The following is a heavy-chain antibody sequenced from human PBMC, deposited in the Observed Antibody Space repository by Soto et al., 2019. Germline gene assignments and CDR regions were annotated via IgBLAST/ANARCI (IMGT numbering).Heavy chain of an antibody. Sequence: PGGSLRLTCAASGCTFNTYGMHWVRQAPGKGPEWVAVISSDGNEKYYADSVKGRFTISRDNSKNTLYLQMNSPRVEDTAVYYFTNGNDRLSDWGQGTLVTVSS. CDR3: TNGNDRLSD. D-gene: IGHD1-1*01. CDR1: GCTFNTYG. J-gene: IGHJ4*02. CDR2: ISSDGNEK. V-gene: IGHV3-30*18.